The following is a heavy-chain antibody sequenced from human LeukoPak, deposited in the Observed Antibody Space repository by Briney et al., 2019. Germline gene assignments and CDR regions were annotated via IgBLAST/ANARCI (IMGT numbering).Heavy chain of an antibody. CDR3: ARDGITIFGVGP. Sequence: SETLSLTCAVYGGSFSGYYWSWIRQPLGKGLEWIGEINHSGSTNYNPSLKSRVTISVDTSKNQFSLKLSSVTAADTAVYYCARDGITIFGVGPWGQGTLVTVSS. CDR1: GGSFSGYY. D-gene: IGHD3-3*01. J-gene: IGHJ5*02. CDR2: INHSGST. V-gene: IGHV4-34*01.